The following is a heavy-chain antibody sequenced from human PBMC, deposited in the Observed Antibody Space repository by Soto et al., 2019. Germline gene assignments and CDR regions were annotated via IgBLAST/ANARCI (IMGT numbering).Heavy chain of an antibody. D-gene: IGHD2-2*01. Sequence: PGGSLRLSCAASGFTFNSYAMNWFRQAPGKGLEWVSSISGGGGGTYYADSVKGRLTISRDNSKNTLYLQMNSLRAEDTAVYYCAREVQDIVLVPAARNTYYYCGMDVWGQGTTVTVSS. CDR3: AREVQDIVLVPAARNTYYYCGMDV. J-gene: IGHJ6*02. CDR2: ISGGGGGT. V-gene: IGHV3-23*01. CDR1: GFTFNSYA.